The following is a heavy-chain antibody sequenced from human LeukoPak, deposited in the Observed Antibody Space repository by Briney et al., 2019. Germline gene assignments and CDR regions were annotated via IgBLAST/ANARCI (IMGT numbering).Heavy chain of an antibody. CDR1: GGSISSGGYY. D-gene: IGHD5-18*01. J-gene: IGHJ4*02. Sequence: SQTLSLTCTVSGGSISSGGYYWSWIRQHPGKGLEWIGYIYYSGSTYYNPSLKSRVTISVDTSKNQFSLKLSSVTAADTAVYYCAGDTAMATGYFDYWGQGTLVTVSS. CDR3: AGDTAMATGYFDY. V-gene: IGHV4-31*03. CDR2: IYYSGST.